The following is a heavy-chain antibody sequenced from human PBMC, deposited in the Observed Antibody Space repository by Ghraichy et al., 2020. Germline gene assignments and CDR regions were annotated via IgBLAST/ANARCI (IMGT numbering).Heavy chain of an antibody. Sequence: SQTLSLTCAVYGGSFSGYYWSWIRQPPGKGLEWIGEINHSGSTNYNPSLKSRVTISVDTSKNQFSLKLSSVTAADTAVYYCARPYQMLMNDAFDIWGRGTMVNISS. J-gene: IGHJ3*02. CDR1: GGSFSGYY. CDR2: INHSGST. CDR3: ARPYQMLMNDAFDI. D-gene: IGHD2-2*01. V-gene: IGHV4-34*01.